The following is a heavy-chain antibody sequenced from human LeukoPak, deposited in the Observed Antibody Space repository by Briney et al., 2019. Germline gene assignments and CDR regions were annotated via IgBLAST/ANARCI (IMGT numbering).Heavy chain of an antibody. Sequence: GGSLRLSCTASGFTFGDYAMSWFRQAPGKGLEWVGLIRSKAYGGTTDYAAPVKGRFTISRDDSKNTLYLQMNSLKTEDTAVYYCTTGGASRGFYRLDAFDIWGQGTMVTVSS. J-gene: IGHJ3*02. D-gene: IGHD3-16*02. CDR3: TTGGASRGFYRLDAFDI. CDR2: IRSKAYGGTT. CDR1: GFTFGDYA. V-gene: IGHV3-49*03.